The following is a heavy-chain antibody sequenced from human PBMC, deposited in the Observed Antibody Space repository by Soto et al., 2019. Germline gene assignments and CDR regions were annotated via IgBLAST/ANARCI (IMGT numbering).Heavy chain of an antibody. Sequence: GESLKISCKGSGYSFTSYWIGWVRQMPGKGLEWMGIIYPGDSDTRYSPSFQGQVTISADKSISTAYLQWGSLKASDTAMYYCARPERDDSSGYYYFDYWGQGTLVTVSS. CDR1: GYSFTSYW. V-gene: IGHV5-51*01. J-gene: IGHJ4*02. D-gene: IGHD3-22*01. CDR2: IYPGDSDT. CDR3: ARPERDDSSGYYYFDY.